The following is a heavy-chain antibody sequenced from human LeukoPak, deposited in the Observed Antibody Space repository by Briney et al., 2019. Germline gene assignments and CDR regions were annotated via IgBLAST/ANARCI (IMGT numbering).Heavy chain of an antibody. Sequence: GGSLRLSCAVSRFTDSTNYMSWVRHAPGKGLEWVSVIYSSGDTHYADYLKCRFTISRDNSKNTLYLQMNSLRAEDTAIYYCARGHSSGSPDPFDYWGQGTLVTVSS. J-gene: IGHJ4*02. V-gene: IGHV3-53*01. CDR1: RFTDSTNY. CDR2: IYSSGDT. D-gene: IGHD3-22*01. CDR3: ARGHSSGSPDPFDY.